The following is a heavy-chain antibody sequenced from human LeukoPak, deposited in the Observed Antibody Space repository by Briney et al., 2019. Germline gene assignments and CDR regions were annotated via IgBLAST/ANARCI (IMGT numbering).Heavy chain of an antibody. CDR1: GFTSTNYG. D-gene: IGHD6-19*01. J-gene: IGHJ4*02. Sequence: GRSLRLSCTASGFTSTNYGLHWVRQAPGKGLEWVAAISYDGSNKNYADSVKGRFTISRDNSKNTLYLQMNSLRAEDTAVYYCAKRSESSAWLFDYWGQGTLVTVSS. CDR2: ISYDGSNK. CDR3: AKRSESSAWLFDY. V-gene: IGHV3-30*18.